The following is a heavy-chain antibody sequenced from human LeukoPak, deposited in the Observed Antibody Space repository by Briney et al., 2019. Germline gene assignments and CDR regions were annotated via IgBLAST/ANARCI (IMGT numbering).Heavy chain of an antibody. CDR2: ISSSGSTI. CDR3: ARRYNWNFEIRSYDY. CDR1: GFTVSSNY. V-gene: IGHV3-11*04. D-gene: IGHD1-7*01. Sequence: GGSLRLSCAASGFTVSSNYMSWIRQAPGKGLEWVSYISSSGSTIYYADSVKGRFTISRDNAKNSLYLQMNSLRAEDTAVYYCARRYNWNFEIRSYDYWGQGTLVTVSS. J-gene: IGHJ4*02.